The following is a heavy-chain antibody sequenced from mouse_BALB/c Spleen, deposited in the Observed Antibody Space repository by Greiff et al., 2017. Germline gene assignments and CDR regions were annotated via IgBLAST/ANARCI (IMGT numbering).Heavy chain of an antibody. V-gene: IGHV5-6-5*01. Sequence: EVKVEESGGGLVKPGGSLKLSCAASGFTFSSYAMSWVRQTPEKRLEWVASISSGGSTYYPDSVKGRFTISRDNARNILYLQMSSLRSEDTAMYYCARIITTVVAGYYFDYWGQGTTLTVSS. D-gene: IGHD1-1*01. CDR2: ISSGGST. CDR3: ARIITTVVAGYYFDY. CDR1: GFTFSSYA. J-gene: IGHJ2*01.